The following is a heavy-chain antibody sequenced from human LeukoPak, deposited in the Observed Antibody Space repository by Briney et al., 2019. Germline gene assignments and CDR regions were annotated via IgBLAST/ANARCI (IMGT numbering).Heavy chain of an antibody. V-gene: IGHV3-23*01. CDR2: IGGSGTST. CDR3: AKTSLGHPPYYCTMDV. D-gene: IGHD7-27*01. J-gene: IGHJ6*02. Sequence: GGSLRLSCAASGFSFNNYAMIWVRQAPGKGLEWVSAIGGSGTSTFYADSVKGRFTISRDNSKNTLYLQMNSLRAEDTAVYYCAKTSLGHPPYYCTMDVWGQGTMVTVSS. CDR1: GFSFNNYA.